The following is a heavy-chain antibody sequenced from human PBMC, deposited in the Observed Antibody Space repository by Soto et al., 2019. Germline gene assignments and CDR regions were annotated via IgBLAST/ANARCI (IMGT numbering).Heavy chain of an antibody. CDR2: MSYDGSRR. CDR1: GFTFSSYV. Sequence: QVQLVESGGGVVQPGRSQRLSCAASGFTFSSYVMHWVRQAPGKGLEWVALMSYDGSRRYYAESVKGRFTISRDNSKNTLFLQMNSLRTDDTAIYYCARDSMFSGYANWYFDLWGRGTLATVSS. CDR3: ARDSMFSGYANWYFDL. D-gene: IGHD3-22*01. J-gene: IGHJ2*01. V-gene: IGHV3-30-3*01.